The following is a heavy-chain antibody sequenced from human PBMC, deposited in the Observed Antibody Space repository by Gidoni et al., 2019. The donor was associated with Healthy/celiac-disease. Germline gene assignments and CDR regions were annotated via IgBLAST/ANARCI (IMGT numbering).Heavy chain of an antibody. V-gene: IGHV4-34*01. CDR1: GGSFSGYY. J-gene: IGHJ6*02. CDR3: ARVLAAGTGPYYGMDV. CDR2: INHSGST. Sequence: QVQLQQWGAGLLKPSETLSLTCAVYGGSFSGYYWSWIRQPPGKGLEWIGEINHSGSTNYNPSLKSRVTISVDTSKNQFSLKLSSVTAADTAVYYCARVLAAGTGPYYGMDVWGQGTTVTVSS. D-gene: IGHD6-13*01.